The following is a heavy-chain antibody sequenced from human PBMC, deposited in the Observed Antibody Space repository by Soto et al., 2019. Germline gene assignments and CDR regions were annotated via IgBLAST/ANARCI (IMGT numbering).Heavy chain of an antibody. Sequence: SQTLSLTCALSGDSVSSNSAAWNWIRQSPSRGLEWLGRTYYRSKWYNDYAVSVKSRITINPDTSKNQFSLQLNSVTPEDTAVYYCARDRDYYDSSGYRELLSYGMDVWGQVTTVTVSS. CDR1: GDSVSSNSAA. CDR2: TYYRSKWYN. D-gene: IGHD3-22*01. V-gene: IGHV6-1*01. J-gene: IGHJ6*02. CDR3: ARDRDYYDSSGYRELLSYGMDV.